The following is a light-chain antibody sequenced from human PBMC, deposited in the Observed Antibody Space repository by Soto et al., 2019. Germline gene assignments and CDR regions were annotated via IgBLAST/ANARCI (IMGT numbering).Light chain of an antibody. CDR1: SSNIGSNT. Sequence: QAVVTQPPAASGTPGQRVTISCSGSSSNIGSNTVNWHQHLPGTAPKLLIYKNNQRPSGVPDRFSGSKSGTSASLAITGLQSEDEADYYCASWDDSLSGYVFGTGTKVTVL. CDR3: ASWDDSLSGYV. CDR2: KNN. V-gene: IGLV1-44*01. J-gene: IGLJ1*01.